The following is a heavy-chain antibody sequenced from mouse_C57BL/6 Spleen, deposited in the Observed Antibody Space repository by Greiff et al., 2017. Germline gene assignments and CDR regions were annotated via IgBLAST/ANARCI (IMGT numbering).Heavy chain of an antibody. J-gene: IGHJ2*01. V-gene: IGHV1-53*01. D-gene: IGHD2-3*01. Sequence: VQLQQPGTELVKPGASVKLSCKASGYTFTSYWMHWVKQRPGQGLEWIGNINPSNGGTNYNEKFKSKATLTVDKSSSTAYMQLRSLTSEDYAVYYCARRRWLLPYYFDYWGQGTTLTVSS. CDR3: ARRRWLLPYYFDY. CDR2: INPSNGGT. CDR1: GYTFTSYW.